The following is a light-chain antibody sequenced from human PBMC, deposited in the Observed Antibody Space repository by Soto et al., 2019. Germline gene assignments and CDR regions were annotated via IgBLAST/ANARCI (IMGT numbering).Light chain of an antibody. CDR3: QQYGDSSYT. CDR2: GAS. Sequence: EIVLTQSPDTLSLSPGERATLSCRASQSVSSSSLTWYQQKPGQAPRFLIYGASNRAIGIPDRFSGSGSETDFTLAISRLEPEDFAVYYCQQYGDSSYTFGRVTKLEMK. V-gene: IGKV3-20*01. CDR1: QSVSSSS. J-gene: IGKJ2*01.